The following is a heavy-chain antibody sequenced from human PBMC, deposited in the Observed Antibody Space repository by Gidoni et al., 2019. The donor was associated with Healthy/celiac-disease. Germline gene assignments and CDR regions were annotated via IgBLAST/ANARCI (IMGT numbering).Heavy chain of an antibody. Sequence: EVQLVESGGGLVQPGRSLRLSCAASGFTFDDYAMHWVRQAPGKGLEWVSGISWNSGSIGYADSVKGRFTISRDNAKNSLYLQMNSLRAEDTALYYCAKDMAAEGIVVVTESWGQGTMVTVSS. D-gene: IGHD3-22*01. CDR1: GFTFDDYA. J-gene: IGHJ3*01. V-gene: IGHV3-9*01. CDR2: ISWNSGSI. CDR3: AKDMAAEGIVVVTES.